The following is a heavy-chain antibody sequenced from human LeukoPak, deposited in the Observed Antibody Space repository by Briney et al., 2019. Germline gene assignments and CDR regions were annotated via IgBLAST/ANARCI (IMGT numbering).Heavy chain of an antibody. CDR3: ARELRSLRGMDV. D-gene: IGHD4-17*01. J-gene: IGHJ6*02. CDR2: IYYSGST. CDR1: GGSISSYY. V-gene: IGHV4-59*12. Sequence: SETLSLTCTVSGGSISSYYWSWIRQPPGKGLEWIGYIYYSGSTNYNPSLKSRVTISVDTSKNQFSLKLSSVTAADTAVYYCARELRSLRGMDVWGQGTTVTVSS.